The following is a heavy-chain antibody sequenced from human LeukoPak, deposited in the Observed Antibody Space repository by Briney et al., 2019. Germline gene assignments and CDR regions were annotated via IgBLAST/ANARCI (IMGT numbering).Heavy chain of an antibody. V-gene: IGHV3-74*01. Sequence: GGSLRLSCAASGFTFSNYWMHWVRQAPGKGLVWVPRINSDGTTTYADSVKGRFTISRDNAKNTLYLQMNSLRADDTAVYYCARASGTNGDYAQIDYWGQGTLVTVSS. CDR3: ARASGTNGDYAQIDY. CDR1: GFTFSNYW. D-gene: IGHD2-21*01. J-gene: IGHJ4*02. CDR2: INSDGTT.